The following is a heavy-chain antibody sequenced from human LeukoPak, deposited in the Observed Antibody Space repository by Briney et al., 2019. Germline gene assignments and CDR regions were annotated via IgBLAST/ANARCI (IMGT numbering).Heavy chain of an antibody. D-gene: IGHD1/OR15-1a*01. J-gene: IGHJ5*02. CDR2: INGDRSST. CDR3: ARDPRNKGFDP. V-gene: IGHV3-74*01. Sequence: PGGSLRLSCAASGFTLSYYWMHWVRQGPGKGLVWVSTINGDRSSTNYADSVKGRFTISRDNAKNTLYLEMNSLRVEDTAVYYCARDPRNKGFDPWGQGTLVTVSS. CDR1: GFTLSYYW.